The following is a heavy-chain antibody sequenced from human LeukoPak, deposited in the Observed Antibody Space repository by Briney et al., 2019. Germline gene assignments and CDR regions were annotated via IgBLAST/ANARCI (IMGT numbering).Heavy chain of an antibody. CDR1: GFTFSSYA. V-gene: IGHV3-23*01. CDR3: AKESKDIVVVPNYYYYYGMDV. CDR2: ISGSGGST. Sequence: GGSLRLSCVASGFTFSSYAMSWVRQAPGKGLGWVSAISGSGGSTYYADSVKGRFTISRDNSKNTLYLQMNSLRAEDTAVYYCAKESKDIVVVPNYYYYYGMDVWGQGTTVTVSS. D-gene: IGHD2-2*01. J-gene: IGHJ6*02.